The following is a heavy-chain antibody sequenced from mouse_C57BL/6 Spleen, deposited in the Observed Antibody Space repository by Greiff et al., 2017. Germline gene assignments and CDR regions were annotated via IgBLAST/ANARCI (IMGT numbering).Heavy chain of an antibody. D-gene: IGHD2-5*01. CDR3: ARTRSNSHFDY. CDR2: IDPSDSYT. J-gene: IGHJ2*01. V-gene: IGHV1-69*01. CDR1: GYTFTSYW. Sequence: QVQLQQPGAELVMPGASVKLSCKASGYTFTSYWMHWVKQRPGQGLEWIGEIDPSDSYTNYNQKFKGKSTLTVDKSSSTAYMQLSSLTSEDSAVYYCARTRSNSHFDYWGQGTTLTVSS.